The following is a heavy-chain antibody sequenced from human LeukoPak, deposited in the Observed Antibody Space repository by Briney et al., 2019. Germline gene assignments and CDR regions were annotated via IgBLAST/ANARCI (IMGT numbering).Heavy chain of an antibody. D-gene: IGHD6-13*01. V-gene: IGHV1-69*04. CDR3: ARSMDIAAAGTGYDY. J-gene: IGHJ4*02. CDR2: IIPILGIA. Sequence: SVKVSCKASGGTFSSYAISWVRQAPGQGLEWMGRIIPILGIANYAQKFQGRVTITADKSTSTAYIELSSLRSEDTAVYYCARSMDIAAAGTGYDYWGQGTLVTVSS. CDR1: GGTFSSYA.